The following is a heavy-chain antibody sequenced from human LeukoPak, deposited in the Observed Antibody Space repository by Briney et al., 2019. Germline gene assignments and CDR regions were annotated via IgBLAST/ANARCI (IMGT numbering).Heavy chain of an antibody. J-gene: IGHJ4*02. CDR1: GFTFCSYA. Sequence: GRSLRLYCAASGFTFCSYAMHWVRQAPGKGLYWLAVISYDGDNKYYTDSVKGRFTISRDNPKNTVYLQMNSLRAEDTAVYHCARDGGANWGQGTLVTVSS. V-gene: IGHV3-30*10. CDR2: ISYDGDNK. CDR3: ARDGGAN. D-gene: IGHD3-16*01.